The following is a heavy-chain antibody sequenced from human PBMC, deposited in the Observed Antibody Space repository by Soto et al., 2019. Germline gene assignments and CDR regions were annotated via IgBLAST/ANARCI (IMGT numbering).Heavy chain of an antibody. Sequence: QLQLQESGPRLVKPSETLSPTCTVSSCSISSSSYYWGWIRQPPGKGLEWIGTISHNGPHYYNPSIKSRVTISVDTSQNQFSLKLSSVTAADTAVYYCAVGGDAGWGCIGYWGQGTLVTVSS. J-gene: IGHJ4*02. D-gene: IGHD3-10*01. CDR2: ISHNGPH. V-gene: IGHV4-39*01. CDR3: AVGGDAGWGCIGY. CDR1: SCSISSSSYY.